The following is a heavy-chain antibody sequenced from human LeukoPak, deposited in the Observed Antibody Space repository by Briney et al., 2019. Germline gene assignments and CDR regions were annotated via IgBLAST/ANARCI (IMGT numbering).Heavy chain of an antibody. CDR2: IKGDGSST. V-gene: IGHV3-74*01. D-gene: IGHD3-22*01. CDR3: ARDTSYYYDSSGYALDY. CDR1: GFTFNDYW. J-gene: IGHJ4*02. Sequence: GGSLRLSCAASGFTFNDYWMHWVRQAPGKGLVWVSRIKGDGSSTTYADSVKGRFTISRDNAKNTLYLQMNSLRAEDTAVYYCARDTSYYYDSSGYALDYWGQGTLVTVSS.